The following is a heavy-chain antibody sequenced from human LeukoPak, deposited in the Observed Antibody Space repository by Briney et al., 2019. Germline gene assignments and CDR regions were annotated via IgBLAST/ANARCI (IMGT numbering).Heavy chain of an antibody. CDR3: ARDRSGDTMIYDY. Sequence: GGSLRLSCAASGFTFNSYTMNWVRQAPGKGLEWVSPISSSSSRSSYIYYADSVKGRFTISRDNAKNSLYLQMNSLRAEDTAVYYCARDRSGDTMIYDYWGQGTLVTVSS. J-gene: IGHJ4*02. D-gene: IGHD3-22*01. CDR2: ISSSSSRSSYI. CDR1: GFTFNSYT. V-gene: IGHV3-21*01.